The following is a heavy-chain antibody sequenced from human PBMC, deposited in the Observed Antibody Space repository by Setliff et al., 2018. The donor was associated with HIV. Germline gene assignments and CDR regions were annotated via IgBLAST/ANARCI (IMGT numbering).Heavy chain of an antibody. J-gene: IGHJ1*01. Sequence: PSETLSLTCGVSGYSLTSGYYWGWIRQPPGKGLEWIGSIYYSGSTYYNPSLKSRVTISVDTSKNQFSLKLSSVTAADTAVYYCARAGYYGSTSYWEYFQHWGQGTLVTVSS. CDR1: GYSLTSGYY. CDR3: ARAGYYGSTSYWEYFQH. CDR2: IYYSGST. D-gene: IGHD3-22*01. V-gene: IGHV4-38-2*01.